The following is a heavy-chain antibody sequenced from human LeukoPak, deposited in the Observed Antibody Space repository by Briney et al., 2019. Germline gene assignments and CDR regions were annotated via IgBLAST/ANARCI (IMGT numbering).Heavy chain of an antibody. V-gene: IGHV3-48*01. CDR3: ARDVGYCSGGNCYRWFAS. J-gene: IGHJ5*01. D-gene: IGHD2-15*01. CDR1: GFTFSDFS. Sequence: GGSLILSCAASGFTFSDFSFSWVRQAPGKGLEWVSYISTGSADRKYADSVKGRFTISRDDATNSVSLLMNSLRGDDAAVYYCARDVGYCSGGNCYRWFASWGQGTLVTVSS. CDR2: ISTGSADR.